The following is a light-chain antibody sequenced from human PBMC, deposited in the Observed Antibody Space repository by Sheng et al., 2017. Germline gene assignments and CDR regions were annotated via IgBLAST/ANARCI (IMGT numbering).Light chain of an antibody. V-gene: IGKV3-15*01. CDR3: QQRSNWPLT. J-gene: IGKJ4*01. CDR1: QSVSSN. Sequence: EIIMTQSPATLSVSPGEGATLSCRASQSVSSNLAWYQQTPGQAPRLLIYAASTRATDIPARFSGSGSGTEFTLTISSLESEDFAVYYCQQRSNWPLTFGGGTKV. CDR2: AAS.